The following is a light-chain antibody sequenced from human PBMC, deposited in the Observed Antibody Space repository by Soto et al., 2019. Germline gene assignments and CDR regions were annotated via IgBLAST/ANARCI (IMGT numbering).Light chain of an antibody. V-gene: IGKV3-15*01. CDR2: AVS. CDR1: QSMRSN. Sequence: EIVMTQSPGTLSVSPGERATLSYRASQSMRSNVAWYQQKLGQAPRLLIYAVSTRATGIPARFSGSGSGTEFTLTISSLQSEDSAVYYCQQHNNWPLTFGGGTKVELK. J-gene: IGKJ4*01. CDR3: QQHNNWPLT.